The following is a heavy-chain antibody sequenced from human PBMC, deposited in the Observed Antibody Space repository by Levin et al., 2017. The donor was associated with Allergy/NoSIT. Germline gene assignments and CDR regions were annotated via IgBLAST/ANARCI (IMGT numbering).Heavy chain of an antibody. V-gene: IGHV4-30-4*01. J-gene: IGHJ4*02. CDR1: GGSIRSGDYY. CDR3: ARGWYYDFWNGYPNYFDY. CDR2: IYYSGST. D-gene: IGHD3-3*01. Sequence: SQTLSLTCTVSGGSIRSGDYYWSWIRQPPGKGLEWIGYIYYSGSTYYNPSLKSRVTISVDTSKNQFSLKLSSVTAADTAVYYCARGWYYDFWNGYPNYFDYWGQGTLVTVSS.